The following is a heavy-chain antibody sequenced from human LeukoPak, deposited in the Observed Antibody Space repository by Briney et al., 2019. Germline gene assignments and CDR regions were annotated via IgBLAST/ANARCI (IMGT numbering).Heavy chain of an antibody. CDR1: GGSISSYY. V-gene: IGHV4-59*08. CDR3: ARAPYYYDSSGYYGPQGYYGMDV. J-gene: IGHJ6*02. Sequence: SETLSLTCTVSGGSISSYYWSWIRQPPGKGLEWIGYIYYSGSTNYNPSLKSRVTISVDTSKNQFSLKLSSVTAADTAVYYCARAPYYYDSSGYYGPQGYYGMDVWGQGTTVTVSS. CDR2: IYYSGST. D-gene: IGHD3-22*01.